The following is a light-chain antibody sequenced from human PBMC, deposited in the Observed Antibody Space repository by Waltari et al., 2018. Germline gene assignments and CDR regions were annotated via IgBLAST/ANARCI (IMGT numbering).Light chain of an antibody. CDR3: ATWDDSLNGWV. J-gene: IGLJ3*02. CDR2: SNH. Sequence: QSVLTQPPSASGTPGQSVTIPCSGSNLNIGANTVNWYQHLPGTAPKLFIYSNHRRPSGVPGRFSGSKSGTSASLAISGLQSDDEADYYCATWDDSLNGWVFGGGTKLTVL. V-gene: IGLV1-44*01. CDR1: NLNIGANT.